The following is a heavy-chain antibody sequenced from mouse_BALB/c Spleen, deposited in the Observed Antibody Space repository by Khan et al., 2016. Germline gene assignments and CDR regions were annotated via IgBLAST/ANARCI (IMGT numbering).Heavy chain of an antibody. J-gene: IGHJ4*01. V-gene: IGHV5-6*01. CDR3: ARLYSVPYAIDD. CDR1: GFTFSTYD. CDR2: ISGGGSYT. Sequence: EVELVESGGDLVKPGGSLKLSCTASGFTFSTYDMSWVRQTPDERLEWVATISGGGSYTYYPDSVKGRFPIFRDNAKNTLFLQISSLKSEDTTMYYCARLYSVPYAIDDWGQGTSVTVSS. D-gene: IGHD2-1*01.